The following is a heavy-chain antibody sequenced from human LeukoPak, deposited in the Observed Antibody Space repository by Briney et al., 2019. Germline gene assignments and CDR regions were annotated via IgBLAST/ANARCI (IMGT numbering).Heavy chain of an antibody. CDR2: IDSSSSYI. CDR1: GFTFSTCS. Sequence: KAGGSQRLSCAASGFTFSTCSMNWVCQAPGKGLEWVASIDSSSSYIYYADSEKGRLTISRDNAKNSLYLQMNSLRAEDTAVYYCARDPATPHDYWGQGTLVTVSS. D-gene: IGHD5-12*01. V-gene: IGHV3-21*01. CDR3: ARDPATPHDY. J-gene: IGHJ4*02.